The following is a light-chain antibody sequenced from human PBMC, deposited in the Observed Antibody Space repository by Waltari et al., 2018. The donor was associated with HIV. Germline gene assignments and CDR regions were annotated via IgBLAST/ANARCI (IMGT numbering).Light chain of an antibody. CDR2: GTS. CDR1: QSVGNY. J-gene: IGKJ2*01. V-gene: IGKV1-39*01. CDR3: QQTFRSPTT. Sequence: IQMTQSPSSLSASVGDRVFITCRANQSVGNYLNWYQQKLGKAPKLLIYGTSTLQSGVPSRFNGTGSGTTFRLTITSLQPDDFATYHCQQTFRSPTTFGPGTKLDI.